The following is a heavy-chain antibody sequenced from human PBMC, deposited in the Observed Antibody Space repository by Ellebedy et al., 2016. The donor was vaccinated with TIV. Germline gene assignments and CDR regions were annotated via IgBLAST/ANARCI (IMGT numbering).Heavy chain of an antibody. CDR2: ISGNGANT. CDR3: AKLGGVLSWYADY. V-gene: IGHV3-23*01. D-gene: IGHD6-13*01. CDR1: GFTFSNYA. J-gene: IGHJ4*02. Sequence: GESLKISCVVSGFTFSNYAMTWVRQAPGKGLEWVSSISGNGANTYYADSVKGRFTISRDNSKNTLYLQMNSLRADDTAMYYCAKLGGVLSWYADYWGLGTLVTVSP.